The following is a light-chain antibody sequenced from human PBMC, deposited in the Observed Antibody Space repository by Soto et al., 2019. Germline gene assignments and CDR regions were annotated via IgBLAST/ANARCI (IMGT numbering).Light chain of an antibody. CDR3: CSYAGSYTYVV. CDR2: DVS. V-gene: IGLV2-11*01. CDR1: SSDVGGYNY. Sequence: QSALTQPRSVSGSPGQSVTISCTGTSSDVGGYNYVSWYQQHPDKAPKLMIYDVSKRPSGVPDPFSGSKSGNTASLTISGLQAEDEADYYCCSYAGSYTYVVFGGGTKLTVL. J-gene: IGLJ2*01.